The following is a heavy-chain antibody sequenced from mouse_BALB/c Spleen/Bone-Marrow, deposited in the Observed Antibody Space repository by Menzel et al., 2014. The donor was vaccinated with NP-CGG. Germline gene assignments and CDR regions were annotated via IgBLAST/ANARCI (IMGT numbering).Heavy chain of an antibody. CDR3: ARINYGSRRHWYFDV. V-gene: IGHV2-2*02. Sequence: VQLQQSGPGLVQPSQSLSITCTVSGFSLTTYGVHWVRQSPGKGLEWLGVIWSGGSTDYNAAFISRLSISKDNSKSQVFFKMNSLQANDTAIYYCARINYGSRRHWYFDVWGAGTTVTVSS. D-gene: IGHD1-1*01. J-gene: IGHJ1*01. CDR2: IWSGGST. CDR1: GFSLTTYG.